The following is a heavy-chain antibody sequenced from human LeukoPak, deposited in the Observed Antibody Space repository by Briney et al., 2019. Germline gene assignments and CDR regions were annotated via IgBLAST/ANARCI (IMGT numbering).Heavy chain of an antibody. CDR2: INSDGSST. CDR3: ASFGWFGDPLYY. V-gene: IGHV3-74*01. CDR1: GFTFSSYG. Sequence: PGGSLRLSCAASGFTFSSYGMHWVRQAPGKGLVWVSRINSDGSSTSYADSVKGRFTISRDNAKNTLYLQMNSLRAEDTAVYYCASFGWFGDPLYYWGQGTLVTVSS. J-gene: IGHJ4*02. D-gene: IGHD3-10*01.